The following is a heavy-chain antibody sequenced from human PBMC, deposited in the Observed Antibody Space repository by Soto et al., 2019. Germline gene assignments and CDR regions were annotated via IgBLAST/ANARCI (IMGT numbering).Heavy chain of an antibody. V-gene: IGHV4-28*01. Sequence: TETPXLTCAVSDYSISRSNWWGWIRQPPGKGLEWIGYIYYSGTTYYNPSLKSRVTMPVDTSKNQFSLKLTSVTAVDTAVYYCARREIQGPIDYWGQGTLV. J-gene: IGHJ4*02. D-gene: IGHD1-26*01. CDR2: IYYSGTT. CDR3: ARREIQGPIDY. CDR1: DYSISRSNW.